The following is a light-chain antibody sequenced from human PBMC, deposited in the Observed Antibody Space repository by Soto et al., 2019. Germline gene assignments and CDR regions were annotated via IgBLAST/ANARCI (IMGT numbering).Light chain of an antibody. V-gene: IGKV1-5*03. CDR2: KAS. CDR1: QSISTW. CDR3: QQYNSYSPLT. Sequence: DIQMTQSPSTLPASVGYRVTITCRASQSISTWLAWYQQKPGKAPKLLIYKASGLESGVPSRFSGSGSGTDFTLTISSLQPDDFATYYCQQYNSYSPLTFGGGTKVDIK. J-gene: IGKJ4*01.